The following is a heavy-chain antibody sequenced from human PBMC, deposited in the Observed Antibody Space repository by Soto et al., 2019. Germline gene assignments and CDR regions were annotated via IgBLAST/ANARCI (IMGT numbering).Heavy chain of an antibody. Sequence: QITLKESGPTLVKPTQTLTLTCAFSGLLLTTNGLSVGWVRQPPGKALELLALIYWDDDKRYSPSLKSRLTITRDTSKHQVVLTMTNMDPVDTATYYCAHSSTDLNHAMDVWSQGTTVSVSS. CDR2: IYWDDDK. CDR1: GLLLTTNGLS. J-gene: IGHJ6*02. D-gene: IGHD4-4*01. V-gene: IGHV2-5*02. CDR3: AHSSTDLNHAMDV.